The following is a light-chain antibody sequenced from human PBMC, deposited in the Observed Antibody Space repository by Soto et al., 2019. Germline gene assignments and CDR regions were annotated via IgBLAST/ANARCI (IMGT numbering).Light chain of an antibody. CDR2: WAS. J-gene: IGKJ2*01. CDR1: QSVLYSSNNKNY. CDR3: QQYYSTPYT. Sequence: DIVMTQSPDSLAVSLGERATINCKSSQSVLYSSNNKNYLAWYQQKPGQPPKLLIYWASTRESGVPDRFSGSGPGTAFTLTISSLQAEDVAVYYCQQYYSTPYTFGQGTKLEIK. V-gene: IGKV4-1*01.